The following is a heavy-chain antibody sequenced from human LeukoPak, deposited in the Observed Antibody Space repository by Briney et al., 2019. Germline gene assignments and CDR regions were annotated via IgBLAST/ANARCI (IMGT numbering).Heavy chain of an antibody. CDR2: INSDGSST. Sequence: GGSLRLSCAASGFTFSSYWMHWVRQAPGKGLVWVSRINSDGSSTSYADSVKGRFTISRDNAKNTLYLQMNSLRAEDTAVYYCARAGPLAWYRGAFDIWGQGTMVTVSS. V-gene: IGHV3-74*01. CDR3: ARAGPLAWYRGAFDI. D-gene: IGHD1-26*01. J-gene: IGHJ3*02. CDR1: GFTFSSYW.